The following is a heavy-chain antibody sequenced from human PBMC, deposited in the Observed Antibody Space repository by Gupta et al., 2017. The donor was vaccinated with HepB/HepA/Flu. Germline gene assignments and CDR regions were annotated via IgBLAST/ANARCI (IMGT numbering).Heavy chain of an antibody. J-gene: IGHJ3*02. D-gene: IGHD7-27*01. V-gene: IGHV5-51*01. CDR3: ARPLTGMRDDAFDI. Sequence: EVQLVQSGPEMKKSGESLRISCKGSGYSFIGYWIGWVRQMPGKGLEWMGTIYPDDSDTRYSPSFQGQVTISVDKSISTTYLQWNSLKASDTAIYYCARPLTGMRDDAFDIWGQGTMVTVSS. CDR1: GYSFIGYW. CDR2: IYPDDSDT.